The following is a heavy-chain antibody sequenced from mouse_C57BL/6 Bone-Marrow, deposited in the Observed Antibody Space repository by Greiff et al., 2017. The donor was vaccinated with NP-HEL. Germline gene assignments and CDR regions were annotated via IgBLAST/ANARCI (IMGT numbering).Heavy chain of an antibody. J-gene: IGHJ4*01. CDR1: GFSLTSYG. V-gene: IGHV2-6-1*01. CDR2: IWSDGST. Sequence: VKVEESGPGLVAPSQSLSITCTVSGFSLTSYGVHWVRQPPGKGLEWLVVIWSDGSTTYNSALKSRLSISKDNSKSQVFLKMNSLQTDDTAMYYCARQGSSGYNAMDYWGQGTSVTVSS. CDR3: ARQGSSGYNAMDY. D-gene: IGHD3-2*02.